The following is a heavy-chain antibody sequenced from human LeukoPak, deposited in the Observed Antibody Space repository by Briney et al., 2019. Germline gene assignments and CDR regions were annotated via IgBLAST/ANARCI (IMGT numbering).Heavy chain of an antibody. CDR2: ISSSGSTI. Sequence: GGSLRLSCAASGFTFSSYEMNWVRQAPGKGLEWVSYISSSGSTIYYADSVKGRFTISRDNAKNSLYLQMNSLRAEDTAVYYCARERDYDILTGCSPRFWFDPWGQGTLVTVSS. V-gene: IGHV3-48*03. CDR3: ARERDYDILTGCSPRFWFDP. D-gene: IGHD3-9*01. CDR1: GFTFSSYE. J-gene: IGHJ5*02.